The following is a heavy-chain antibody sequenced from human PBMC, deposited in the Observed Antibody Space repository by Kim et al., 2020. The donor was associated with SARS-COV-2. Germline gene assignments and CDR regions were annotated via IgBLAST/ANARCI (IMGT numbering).Heavy chain of an antibody. V-gene: IGHV4-39*01. Sequence: SETLSLTCTVSGASITSSNHYWGWIRQPPGKGLEWIGSIHYSATTGGTTYYTPSLKSRVTISIDASTGQFSLRLTSLTAADSAVYFCASQINSSLFAGLDVWGEGTTVTVSP. CDR2: IHYSATTGGTT. D-gene: IGHD6-6*01. CDR1: GASITSSNHY. J-gene: IGHJ6*04. CDR3: ASQINSSLFAGLDV.